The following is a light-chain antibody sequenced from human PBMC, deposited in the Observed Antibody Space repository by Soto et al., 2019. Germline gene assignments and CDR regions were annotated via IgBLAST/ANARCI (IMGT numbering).Light chain of an antibody. Sequence: EIVITQAPGTLSVSTVERATLSCRASRGISSNFACYQQKPGQAPRLLISGASTRATGIPVRFSGSGSGTECTLTISSRKSEDFAVYDGHVYNNWPPWTYGQQSKVDI. CDR1: RGISSN. CDR2: GAS. CDR3: HVYNNWPPWT. V-gene: IGKV3-15*01. J-gene: IGKJ1*01.